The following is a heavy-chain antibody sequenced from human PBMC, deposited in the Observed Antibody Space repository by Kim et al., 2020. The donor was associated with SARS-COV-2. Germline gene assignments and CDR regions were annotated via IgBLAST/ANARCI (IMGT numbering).Heavy chain of an antibody. CDR2: GDA. V-gene: IGHV1-2*02. CDR3: ARSQLLDFDY. J-gene: IGHJ4*02. D-gene: IGHD2-8*02. Sequence: GDANDEQDFQGRVTLTRDTSSSTAYLELRGLRSDDTAVYFCARSQLLDFDYWGQGTLVTVSS.